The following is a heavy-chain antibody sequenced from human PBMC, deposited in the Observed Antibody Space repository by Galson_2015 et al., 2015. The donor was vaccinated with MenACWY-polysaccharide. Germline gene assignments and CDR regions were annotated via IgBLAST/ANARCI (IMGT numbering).Heavy chain of an antibody. Sequence: SLRLSCAASGFTFSGYWMSWVRQAPGNGLEWVANIKQDGSENYYMDSVKGRITISRDNAKNSLYLQMNSLRAEDTAVYYCARGQKTLGPWGQGTLVTVSS. CDR1: GFTFSGYW. CDR2: IKQDGSEN. J-gene: IGHJ5*02. V-gene: IGHV3-7*04. CDR3: ARGQKTLGP.